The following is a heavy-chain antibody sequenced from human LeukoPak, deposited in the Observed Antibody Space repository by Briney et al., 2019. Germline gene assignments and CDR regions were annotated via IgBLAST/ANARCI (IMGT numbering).Heavy chain of an antibody. V-gene: IGHV3-7*01. D-gene: IGHD5-18*01. CDR3: ASALGYSYGYLDY. CDR2: IKQDESEK. Sequence: PGGSLRLSCAASGFTFSAYWMAWVRQAPGKGLEWVANIKQDESEKYYVDSVKGRFSISRDNAKNSLYLQMNSLRAEDTAVYYCASALGYSYGYLDYWGQGTLVTVSS. CDR1: GFTFSAYW. J-gene: IGHJ4*02.